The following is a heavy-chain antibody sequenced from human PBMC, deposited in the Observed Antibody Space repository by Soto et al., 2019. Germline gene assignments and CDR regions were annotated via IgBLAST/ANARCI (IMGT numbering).Heavy chain of an antibody. V-gene: IGHV4-39*01. CDR3: ARLSGSFPRWYYFDY. CDR1: GGSICSSSYY. J-gene: IGHJ4*02. Sequence: SETLSLTCTVSGGSICSSSYYWGWIRQPPGKGLEWIGSIYYSGSTYYNPSLKSRVTISVDTSKNQFSLKLSSVTAADTAVYYCARLSGSFPRWYYFDYWGQGTLVTVSS. CDR2: IYYSGST. D-gene: IGHD1-26*01.